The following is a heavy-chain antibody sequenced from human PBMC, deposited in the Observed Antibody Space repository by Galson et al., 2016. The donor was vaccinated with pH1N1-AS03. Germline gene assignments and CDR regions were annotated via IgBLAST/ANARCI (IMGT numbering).Heavy chain of an antibody. V-gene: IGHV3-23*01. Sequence: SLRLSCAASGLPFSTYGMIWVRQAPGKGLQWVSIISGSGHYTAYADSVKGRFTISRDNSRNTLSLQMNSLRVEDTAVYFCAHDSFDFWGQGEMVIVTS. J-gene: IGHJ3*01. CDR1: GLPFSTYG. CDR2: ISGSGHYT. CDR3: AHDSFDF.